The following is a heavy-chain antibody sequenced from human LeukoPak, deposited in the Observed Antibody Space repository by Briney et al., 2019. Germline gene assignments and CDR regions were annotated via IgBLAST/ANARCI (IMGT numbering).Heavy chain of an antibody. J-gene: IGHJ4*02. CDR3: AKCAVDRLPYYFDY. CDR2: IRYDGSNK. D-gene: IGHD2-2*01. V-gene: IGHV3-30*02. Sequence: GGSLRLSCAESGFTFSSYGMHWVRQAPGKGLEWVEFIRYDGSNKYYADSVKGRFTISRDNSKNTLYLQMNSLRAEDTAVYYCAKCAVDRLPYYFDYWGQGTLVTLSS. CDR1: GFTFSSYG.